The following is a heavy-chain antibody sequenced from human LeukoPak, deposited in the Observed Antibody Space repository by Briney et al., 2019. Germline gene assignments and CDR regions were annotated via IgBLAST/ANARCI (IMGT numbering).Heavy chain of an antibody. J-gene: IGHJ2*01. CDR2: IRQDGSEK. CDR3: ARETGYSYGYWYFDL. Sequence: GGSLRLSCAASGFTFSSYWMSWVRQAPGKGLEWVANIRQDGSEKYYVDSVKGRFTISRDNAKNSLYLQMNSLRAEDTAVYYCARETGYSYGYWYFDLWGRGTLVTVSS. V-gene: IGHV3-7*01. CDR1: GFTFSSYW. D-gene: IGHD5-18*01.